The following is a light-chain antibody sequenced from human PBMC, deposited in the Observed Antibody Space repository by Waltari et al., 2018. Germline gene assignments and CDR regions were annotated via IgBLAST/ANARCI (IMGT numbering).Light chain of an antibody. Sequence: QSVLTQPPSVSAAPGQKVTISCSGSSSNIGSYSVSWYQQLPGTAPKLLIYDDYKRPSGIPDRFSGSKSGTSATLGITGLQTGDEAEYYLGTWDNNLSPGGVFGGGTKLTVL. CDR2: DDY. CDR3: GTWDNNLSPGGV. J-gene: IGLJ3*02. V-gene: IGLV1-51*01. CDR1: SSNIGSYS.